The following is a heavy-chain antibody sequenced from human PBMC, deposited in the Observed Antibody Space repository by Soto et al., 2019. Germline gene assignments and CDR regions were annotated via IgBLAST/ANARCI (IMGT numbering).Heavy chain of an antibody. D-gene: IGHD3-22*01. CDR2: ISSSSSTI. Sequence: GGSLRLSCAASGFTFSSYSMNWVRQAPGKGLEWVSYISSSSSTIYYADSVKGRFTISRDNAKNSLYLQMNSLRDEDTAVYYCARDLVTGYYDSSGYYYPNYYYYGMDVWGQGPTVTV. V-gene: IGHV3-48*02. CDR3: ARDLVTGYYDSSGYYYPNYYYYGMDV. CDR1: GFTFSSYS. J-gene: IGHJ6*02.